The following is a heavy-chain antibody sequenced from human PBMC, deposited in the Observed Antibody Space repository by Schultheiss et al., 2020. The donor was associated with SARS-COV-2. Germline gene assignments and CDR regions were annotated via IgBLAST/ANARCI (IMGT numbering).Heavy chain of an antibody. Sequence: SETLSLTCAVYGGSFSGYYWSWIRQPPGKGLEWIGEINHSGSTNYNPSLKSRVTISVDTSKNQFSLKLSSVTAADTAVYYCARDFAGAVMADYWGQGTLVTVSS. D-gene: IGHD3-16*01. CDR1: GGSFSGYY. CDR3: ARDFAGAVMADY. V-gene: IGHV4-34*01. J-gene: IGHJ4*02. CDR2: INHSGST.